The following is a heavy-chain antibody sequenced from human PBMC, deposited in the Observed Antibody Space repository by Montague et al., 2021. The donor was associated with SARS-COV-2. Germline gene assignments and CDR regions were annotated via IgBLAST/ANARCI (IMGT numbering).Heavy chain of an antibody. CDR1: GDSVASNSAA. D-gene: IGHD3-22*01. CDR3: ARGSSGYYTPRPFDY. CDR2: TYYRSKWYN. V-gene: IGHV6-1*01. J-gene: IGHJ4*02. Sequence: CAISGDSVASNSAAWNWIRQSPSIGLEWLGRTYYRSKWYNDYAVSVKSRITINPDTSKNQFSLQLNSVTPEDTAVYYCARGSSGYYTPRPFDYWGQGTLVTVSS.